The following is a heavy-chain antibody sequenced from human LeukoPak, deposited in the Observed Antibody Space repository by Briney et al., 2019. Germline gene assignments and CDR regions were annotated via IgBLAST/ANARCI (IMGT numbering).Heavy chain of an antibody. D-gene: IGHD3-10*01. Sequence: GGSLRLSCGASGFTFSSYWMHWVRQAPGKGLVWISRINSDGSTTSYADSVKGRFTISRDNAKNTLYLQMNSLRAEDTAVYYCARGNYYGQDHWGQGTLVTVSS. CDR3: ARGNYYGQDH. CDR2: INSDGSTT. CDR1: GFTFSSYW. V-gene: IGHV3-74*01. J-gene: IGHJ4*02.